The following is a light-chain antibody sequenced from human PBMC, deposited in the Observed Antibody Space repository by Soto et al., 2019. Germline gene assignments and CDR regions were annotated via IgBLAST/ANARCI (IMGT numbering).Light chain of an antibody. CDR3: QHYGGSFT. Sequence: EIVLTQSPGTLSLSPGEGATVSCRVSQSINSKSLVLYQRKFGQSPRLLIYNTSTRATCIPDRYSGSGSGTDFTLSISGLEPEDCAVYYCQHYGGSFTFGPGTKVDFK. V-gene: IGKV3-20*01. CDR1: QSINSKS. J-gene: IGKJ3*01. CDR2: NTS.